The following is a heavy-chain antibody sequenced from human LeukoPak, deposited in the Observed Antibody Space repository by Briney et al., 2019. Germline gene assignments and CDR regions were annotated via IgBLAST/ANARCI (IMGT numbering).Heavy chain of an antibody. Sequence: GGTLRLSCAASGFTFSSYGMSWVHQAPGKGLEWVSAISGSGGSTYYADSVKGRFTISRDNSKNTLYLQMNSLRAEDTAVYYCASSAGIAAASDWFDPWGQGTLVTVSS. CDR3: ASSAGIAAASDWFDP. J-gene: IGHJ5*02. CDR1: GFTFSSYG. D-gene: IGHD6-13*01. V-gene: IGHV3-23*01. CDR2: ISGSGGST.